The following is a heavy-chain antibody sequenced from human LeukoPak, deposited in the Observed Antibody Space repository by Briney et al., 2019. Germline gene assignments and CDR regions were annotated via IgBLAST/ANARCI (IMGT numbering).Heavy chain of an antibody. J-gene: IGHJ3*02. CDR1: GFTVSSNY. D-gene: IGHD4-17*01. CDR3: AGRDYGDYHDAFDI. CDR2: IYSGGST. V-gene: IGHV3-66*01. Sequence: GGSLRLSCAASGFTVSSNYMSWVRQAPGKGLEWVSVIYSGGSTYYADSVKGRFTISRDNSKNTLYLQMNSLRAEDTAVYYCAGRDYGDYHDAFDIWGQGTMVTVSS.